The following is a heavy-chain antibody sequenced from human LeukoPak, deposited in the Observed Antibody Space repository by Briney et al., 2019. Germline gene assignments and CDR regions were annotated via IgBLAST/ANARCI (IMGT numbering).Heavy chain of an antibody. V-gene: IGHV3-30*04. CDR3: AKVEMATITINYFDY. CDR1: GFTFSSYA. CDR2: ISYDGSNK. J-gene: IGHJ4*02. D-gene: IGHD5-24*01. Sequence: GGSLRLSCAASGFTFSSYAMHWVRQAPGKGLEWVAVISYDGSNKYYADSVKGRFTISRDNSKNTLYLQMNSLRAEDTAVYYCAKVEMATITINYFDYWGQGTLVTVSS.